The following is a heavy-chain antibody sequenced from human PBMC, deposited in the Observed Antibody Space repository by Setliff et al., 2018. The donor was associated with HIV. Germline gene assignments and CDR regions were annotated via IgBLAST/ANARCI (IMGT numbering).Heavy chain of an antibody. CDR2: IQYDGKRI. J-gene: IGHJ5*02. Sequence: PGGSLRLSCAASGFAFSTYGMHWVRQAPGKGLEWVAFIQYDGKRIYYGESVNGRFTISRDNPKNTLYLQMNSLRPEDTALYYCAKDFLYSSGWYEGWSDPWGQGTLVTVSS. CDR3: AKDFLYSSGWYEGWSDP. D-gene: IGHD6-19*01. CDR1: GFAFSTYG. V-gene: IGHV3-30*02.